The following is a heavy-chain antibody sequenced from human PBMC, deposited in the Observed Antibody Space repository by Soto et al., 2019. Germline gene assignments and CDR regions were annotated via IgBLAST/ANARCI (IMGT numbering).Heavy chain of an antibody. CDR1: GFTLSSYA. J-gene: IGHJ4*02. V-gene: IGHV3-23*01. CDR2: LTRSATT. D-gene: IGHD3-10*01. Sequence: PGGSLRLSCVASGFTLSSYAMSWVRQAPQKGLEWVSTLTRSATTVYAASVRGRFTISRDNSKNTLYLQMDSLRAEDTAVYYCVREFTPGSPNYDYWGLGTLVTVSS. CDR3: VREFTPGSPNYDY.